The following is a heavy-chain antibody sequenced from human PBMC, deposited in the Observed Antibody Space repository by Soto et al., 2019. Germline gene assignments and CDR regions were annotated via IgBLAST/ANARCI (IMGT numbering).Heavy chain of an antibody. Sequence: QVQLVQSGAEVKTPGASVRVSCKASGYTFTGYYIHWVREAPGQGLEWMGRINPQTGGTSYAQKFQGRVTLSRDTSINTACLELSRLTFDDAAVYFCARERYQVISDGMVVWGQGTTVTVSS. CDR2: INPQTGGT. J-gene: IGHJ6*02. V-gene: IGHV1-2*02. D-gene: IGHD2-2*01. CDR3: ARERYQVISDGMVV. CDR1: GYTFTGYY.